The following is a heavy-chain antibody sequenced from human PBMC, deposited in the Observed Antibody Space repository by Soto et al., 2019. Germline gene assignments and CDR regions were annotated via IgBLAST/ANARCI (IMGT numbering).Heavy chain of an antibody. CDR1: GGSFSDDY. Sequence: QVQLQQWGAGLLRPSETLSLTCTVYGGSFSDDYWFWIRQPPGKGLEWIGEINLGGITNYNPSLKSRVPLSVDTSKSQFSLRLNSVTAADTAVYYCARAWRLRPRFDPWGQGTLVTVSS. V-gene: IGHV4-34*01. CDR3: ARAWRLRPRFDP. D-gene: IGHD5-12*01. CDR2: INLGGIT. J-gene: IGHJ5*02.